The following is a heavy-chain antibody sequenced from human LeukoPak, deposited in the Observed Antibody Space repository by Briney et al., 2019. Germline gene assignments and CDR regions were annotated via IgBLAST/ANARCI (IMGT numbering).Heavy chain of an antibody. Sequence: ASVTVSCKASGYTFTSYGISWVRQAPGQGLEWMGWISAYNGNTNYAQKLQGRVTMTTDTSTSTAYMELRSLRSDDTAVYYCARGGHIVVVPAAFDEAWFDPWGQGTLVTVSS. D-gene: IGHD2-2*01. V-gene: IGHV1-18*01. CDR3: ARGGHIVVVPAAFDEAWFDP. CDR2: ISAYNGNT. CDR1: GYTFTSYG. J-gene: IGHJ5*02.